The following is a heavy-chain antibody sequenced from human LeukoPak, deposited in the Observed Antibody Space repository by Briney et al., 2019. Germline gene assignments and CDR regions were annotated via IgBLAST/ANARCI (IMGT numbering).Heavy chain of an antibody. Sequence: GASVKVSCKASGGTFSSYAISWVRQAPGQGLEWMGGIIPIFGTANYAQKFQGRVTITTDESTSTAYMELSSLRSEDTAVYYCAREGIVVVPAAIYIPLNYFDYWGQGTLVTVSS. CDR2: IIPIFGTA. CDR3: AREGIVVVPAAIYIPLNYFDY. J-gene: IGHJ4*02. V-gene: IGHV1-69*05. D-gene: IGHD2-2*01. CDR1: GGTFSSYA.